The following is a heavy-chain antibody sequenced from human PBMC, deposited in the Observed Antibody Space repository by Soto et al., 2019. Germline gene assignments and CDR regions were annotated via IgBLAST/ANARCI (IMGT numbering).Heavy chain of an antibody. CDR2: IYPGDSDT. V-gene: IGHV5-51*01. J-gene: IGHJ5*02. D-gene: IGHD3-16*01. CDR1: GYSFTFYW. Sequence: GESLKISCKGSGYSFTFYWIAWVRQMPGKGLEWMGIIYPGDSDTRYSPSFQGQVTISADKSISTAYLQWSSLKASDTAMYYCARQSYYDNTYNWFDPWGQGTLVTVSS. CDR3: ARQSYYDNTYNWFDP.